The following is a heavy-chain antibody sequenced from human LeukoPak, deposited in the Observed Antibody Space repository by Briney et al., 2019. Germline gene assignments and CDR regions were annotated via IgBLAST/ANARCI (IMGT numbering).Heavy chain of an antibody. D-gene: IGHD6-19*01. CDR1: GFTLSTYD. V-gene: IGHV3-30*02. J-gene: IGHJ5*02. Sequence: GGSLRLSCAASGFTLSTYDMHWVRQAPGKGLEWVAFTRYDGSNKYYADSVKGRFTVSRDNSKNTLYLQMNSLRAEDTAVYYCARYLRTLAVAGKAPWGQGTLVTVSS. CDR2: TRYDGSNK. CDR3: ARYLRTLAVAGKAP.